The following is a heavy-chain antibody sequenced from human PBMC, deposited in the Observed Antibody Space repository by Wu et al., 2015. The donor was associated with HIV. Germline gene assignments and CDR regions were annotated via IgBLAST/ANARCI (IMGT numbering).Heavy chain of an antibody. CDR1: GGTFSSYA. D-gene: IGHD3-10*01. CDR2: SSLSLVQ. J-gene: IGHJ4*02. Sequence: QVQLVQSGAEVKKPGSSVKVSCKASGGTFSSYAISWVRQAPGQGLDGWEGSSLSLVQQTTHTKFQGRVTITTDESTSTAYMELSSLRSEDTAVYYCASRFGRITNGSGSYRGYFDLLGSQGTLGSPSPQ. CDR3: ASRFGRITNGSGSYRGYFDL. V-gene: IGHV1-69*05.